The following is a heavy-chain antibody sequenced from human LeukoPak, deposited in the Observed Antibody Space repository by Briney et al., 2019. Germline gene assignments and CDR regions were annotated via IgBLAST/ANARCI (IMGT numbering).Heavy chain of an antibody. CDR2: IYYSGST. CDR1: GGSLSSSNYY. CDR3: AVGATYAFDI. V-gene: IGHV4-39*07. Sequence: SETLSLTCTVSGGSLSSSNYYWGWIRQPPGKGLEWIGSIYYSGSTNYNPSLKSRVTISVDTSKNQFSLKLSSVTAADTAVYYCAVGATYAFDIWGQGTMVTVSS. J-gene: IGHJ3*02. D-gene: IGHD1-26*01.